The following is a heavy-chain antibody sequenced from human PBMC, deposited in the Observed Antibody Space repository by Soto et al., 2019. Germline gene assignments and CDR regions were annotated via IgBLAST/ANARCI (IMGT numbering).Heavy chain of an antibody. CDR2: IYYSGST. D-gene: IGHD5-18*01. Sequence: QVQLQESGPGLVKPSQTLALTCSVSGGSISSGGYYWSWIRQLPGKGLEWIGYIYYSGSTHYTPSLKSRVTISVDTSRNQFSLKLTSVTAADTAVYYCARGGWGNSYGLAFDYWGQGKVVTVSS. CDR3: ARGGWGNSYGLAFDY. V-gene: IGHV4-31*03. CDR1: GGSISSGGYY. J-gene: IGHJ4*02.